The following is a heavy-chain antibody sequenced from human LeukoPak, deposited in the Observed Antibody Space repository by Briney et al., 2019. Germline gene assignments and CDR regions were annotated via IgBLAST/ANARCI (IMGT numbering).Heavy chain of an antibody. J-gene: IGHJ4*02. CDR1: GGSISSYY. D-gene: IGHD5-24*01. V-gene: IGHV4-4*07. CDR2: IYTSGST. CDR3: ASPDRRDGYNNLDY. Sequence: SETLSLTCTVSGGSISSYYWSWIRQPAGKGLEWIGRIYTSGSTNYNPSLKSRVTMSVDTSKNQFSLKLSSVTAADTAVYYCASPDRRDGYNNLDYWGQGTLVTVSS.